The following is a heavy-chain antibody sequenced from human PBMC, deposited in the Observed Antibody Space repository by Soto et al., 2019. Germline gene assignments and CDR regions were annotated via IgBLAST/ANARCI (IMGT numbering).Heavy chain of an antibody. Sequence: QVQLVESGGGVVQPGRSLRLSCAASGFTFSSYGMHWVRQAPGKGLEWVAVISYDGSNKYYADSVKGRFTISRDNYKNTLYLQMNSLRAEDTAVYYCAKGYDSSGYNHYWGQGTLVTVSS. CDR1: GFTFSSYG. J-gene: IGHJ4*02. D-gene: IGHD3-22*01. CDR3: AKGYDSSGYNHY. V-gene: IGHV3-30*18. CDR2: ISYDGSNK.